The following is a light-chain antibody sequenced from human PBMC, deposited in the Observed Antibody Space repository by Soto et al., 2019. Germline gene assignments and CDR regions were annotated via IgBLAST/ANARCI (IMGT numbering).Light chain of an antibody. CDR2: GNS. CDR1: SSNIGAGYD. V-gene: IGLV1-40*01. J-gene: IGLJ2*01. Sequence: QSVLTQPPSVSGAPGQRVTISCTGSSSNIGAGYDVHWYQHLPGTAPKLLIYGNSNRPSGVPDRFSGSKSGTSASLAITRLQAEDEADYYCQSYDSRLSVAFGGGTKLTVL. CDR3: QSYDSRLSVA.